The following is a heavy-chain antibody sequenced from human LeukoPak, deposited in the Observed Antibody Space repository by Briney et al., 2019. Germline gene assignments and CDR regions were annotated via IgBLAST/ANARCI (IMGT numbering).Heavy chain of an antibody. CDR2: INHSGST. CDR3: ARGQIRGHIVVVTRVPRGHYFDY. CDR1: GGSFSGYY. J-gene: IGHJ4*02. Sequence: SETLSLTCAVYGGSFSGYYWSWIRQPPGKGLEWIGEINHSGSTDYNPSLKSRVTLSVDTSKNQFSLKLSSVTAADTAVYYCARGQIRGHIVVVTRVPRGHYFDYWGQGTLVTVSS. D-gene: IGHD2-21*02. V-gene: IGHV4-34*01.